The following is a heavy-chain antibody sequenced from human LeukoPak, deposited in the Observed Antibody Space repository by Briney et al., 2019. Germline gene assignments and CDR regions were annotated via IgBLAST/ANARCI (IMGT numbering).Heavy chain of an antibody. J-gene: IGHJ3*02. CDR3: ASTPLSDLDI. CDR2: ICYKGYT. V-gene: IGHV4-59*01. CDR1: GVSITDYY. Sequence: TSETLSLTCSVTGVSITDYYWSWIRQPPGKGLEWIGYICYKGYTNYSPSLKSRVTISMDTSKSQFSLKLRSVTAADTAVYYCASTPLSDLDIWGQGTMVIVSS.